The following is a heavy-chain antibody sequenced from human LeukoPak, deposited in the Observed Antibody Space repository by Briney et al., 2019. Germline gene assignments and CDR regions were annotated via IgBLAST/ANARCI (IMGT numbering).Heavy chain of an antibody. Sequence: SETLSLTCTVSGGSISSYYWSWIRQPPGKGLEWIGYIYYSGSTNYNPSLKSRVTISVDTSKNQFSLKLSSVTAADTAVYYCARLLTSYYDFWSGSSRGGLFDYWGQGTLVTVSS. V-gene: IGHV4-59*01. CDR1: GGSISSYY. CDR3: ARLLTSYYDFWSGSSRGGLFDY. J-gene: IGHJ4*02. CDR2: IYYSGST. D-gene: IGHD3-3*01.